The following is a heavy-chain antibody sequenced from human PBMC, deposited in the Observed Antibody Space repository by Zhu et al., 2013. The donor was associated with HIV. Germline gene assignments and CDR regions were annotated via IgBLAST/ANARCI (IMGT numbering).Heavy chain of an antibody. CDR1: GYSLTELS. V-gene: IGHV1-24*01. Sequence: QVQLVQSGAEVKKPGASVKVSCKVSGYSLTELSMHWVRQAPGKGLEWMGSFDPEDGETIYAQKFQGRLTMTEDTATDTVYMELSSLRSEDTAVYYCATEILKYQLLGWFDPWGQGTLVTVSS. CDR2: FDPEDGET. D-gene: IGHD2-2*01. CDR3: ATEILKYQLLGWFDP. J-gene: IGHJ5*02.